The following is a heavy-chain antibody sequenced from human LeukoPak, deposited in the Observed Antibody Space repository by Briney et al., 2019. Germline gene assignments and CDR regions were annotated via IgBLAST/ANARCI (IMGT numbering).Heavy chain of an antibody. D-gene: IGHD6-13*01. J-gene: IGHJ4*02. V-gene: IGHV3-23*01. CDR2: ISLIGGST. CDR3: AREAPYSSSIGFDY. Sequence: GGSLRLSCAASGFTFSSYAMSWVRQPPGKGLEWVSTISLIGGSTYYADSVKGRFTISRDNSKNTVYLQMNSLRADDTAVYYCAREAPYSSSIGFDYWGQGTLVTVSS. CDR1: GFTFSSYA.